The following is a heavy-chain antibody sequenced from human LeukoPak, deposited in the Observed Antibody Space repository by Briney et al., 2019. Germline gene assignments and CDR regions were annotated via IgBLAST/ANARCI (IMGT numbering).Heavy chain of an antibody. CDR1: GGSVSSYY. CDR2: IYYSGST. D-gene: IGHD5-18*01. Sequence: SETLSLTCTVSGGSVSSYYWSWMRQSPGKGLEWIGSIYYSGSTYYNPSLKSRVTISVDTSKNQFSLKLSSVTAADTAVYYCAREPMVTSFDYWGQGTLVTVSS. V-gene: IGHV4-59*05. CDR3: AREPMVTSFDY. J-gene: IGHJ4*02.